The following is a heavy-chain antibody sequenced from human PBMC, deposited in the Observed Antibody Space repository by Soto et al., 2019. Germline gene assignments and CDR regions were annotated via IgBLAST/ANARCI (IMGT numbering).Heavy chain of an antibody. CDR1: GFTSSIYV. D-gene: IGHD6-19*01. J-gene: IGHJ4*02. Sequence: GGSLRLSCEASGFTSSIYVMHWVRQAPGKGQEWVAVISYDGSNKHYADSVKGRFTISRDSSKNTVSLEMTSLRAEDTAVYYCAKGGRQWLVTSDFNYWGQGALVTVS. V-gene: IGHV3-30*18. CDR3: AKGGRQWLVTSDFNY. CDR2: ISYDGSNK.